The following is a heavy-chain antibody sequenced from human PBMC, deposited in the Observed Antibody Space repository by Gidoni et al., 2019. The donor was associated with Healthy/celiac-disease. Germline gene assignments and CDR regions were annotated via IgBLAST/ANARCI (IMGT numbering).Heavy chain of an antibody. V-gene: IGHV5-51*01. CDR2: IYPVDADT. CDR1: GYSVTRSW. J-gene: IGHJ4*02. Sequence: EVQLVQSGAEVKKPGESLKISCKGSGYSVTRSWIGWVRQMPGKCMDLMGIIYPVDADTRYSPSFQGQVTISADKSISTAYLQWSSLKASDTAMYYCARHVEYDILTGSRDYFDYWGQGTLVTVSS. D-gene: IGHD3-9*01. CDR3: ARHVEYDILTGSRDYFDY.